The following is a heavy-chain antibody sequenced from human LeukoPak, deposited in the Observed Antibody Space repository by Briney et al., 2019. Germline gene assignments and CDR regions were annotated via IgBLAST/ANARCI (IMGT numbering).Heavy chain of an antibody. J-gene: IGHJ4*01. CDR2: IYHSGST. CDR3: ARAPGTTFDY. CDR1: GYSISSGYY. V-gene: IGHV4-38-2*02. Sequence: KPSETLSLTCTVSGYSISSGYYWGWIRQPPGKGLEWIGSIYHSGSTYYNPSLKSRVTISVDTSKNQFSLKLTSVTAADTAVYYCARAPGTTFDYWGHGNMVTVSS. D-gene: IGHD4-17*01.